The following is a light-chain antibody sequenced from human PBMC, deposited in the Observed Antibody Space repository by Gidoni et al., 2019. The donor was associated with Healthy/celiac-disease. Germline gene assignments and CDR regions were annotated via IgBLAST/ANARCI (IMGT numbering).Light chain of an antibody. CDR2: GAS. J-gene: IGKJ2*01. V-gene: IGKV3-15*01. Sequence: DIVLPQSPATLSVSPGERATLSCRASQSVSSNLAWYQQKPGQAPRLLIYGASTRATGIPARFSGSGSGTEFTLTISSLQSEDFAVYYCQQYKNWPPMYTFGQGTKLEIK. CDR3: QQYKNWPPMYT. CDR1: QSVSSN.